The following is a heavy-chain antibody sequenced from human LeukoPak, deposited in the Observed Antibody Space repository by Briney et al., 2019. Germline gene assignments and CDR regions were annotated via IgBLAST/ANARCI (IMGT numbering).Heavy chain of an antibody. CDR1: GFTFSSYS. D-gene: IGHD1-26*01. CDR2: ITSGSSYI. J-gene: IGHJ6*03. Sequence: GGSLRLSCAASGFTFSSYSMNWVRRAPGKGLEWVSSITSGSSYIYYADSVKGRFTISRDNAKNSLYLQMNSLRAEDTAVYYCARDPYSGSYGNYYYYFMDVWGKGTTVTISS. CDR3: ARDPYSGSYGNYYYYFMDV. V-gene: IGHV3-21*01.